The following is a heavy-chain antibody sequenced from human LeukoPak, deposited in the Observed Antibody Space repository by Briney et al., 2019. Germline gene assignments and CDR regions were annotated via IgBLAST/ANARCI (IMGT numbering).Heavy chain of an antibody. CDR3: AREWELLRPVLYYFDY. Sequence: GGSLRLSCAASGFTFSSYWMCWVRQAPGKGLEWVANIKQDGSEKYYVDSVKGRFTISRDNAKNSLYLQMNSLRAEDAAMYYCAREWELLRPVLYYFDYWGQGTLVTVSS. D-gene: IGHD1-26*01. CDR1: GFTFSSYW. CDR2: IKQDGSEK. J-gene: IGHJ4*02. V-gene: IGHV3-7*01.